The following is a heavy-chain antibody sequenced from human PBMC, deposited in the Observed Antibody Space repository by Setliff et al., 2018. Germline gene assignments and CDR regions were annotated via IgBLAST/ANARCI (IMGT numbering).Heavy chain of an antibody. CDR3: TRGGAHCRGGYCYGAN. D-gene: IGHD2-15*01. Sequence: GGSLRLSCAASGFTFSSYAMSWVRQAPGKGLEWVSSISGSGGTKFYADSVKGRFTISRDNSKNTLYLQMNSLRGEDSAVYYCTRGGAHCRGGYCYGANWGQGTLVTV. CDR1: GFTFSSYA. J-gene: IGHJ4*02. V-gene: IGHV3-23*01. CDR2: ISGSGGTK.